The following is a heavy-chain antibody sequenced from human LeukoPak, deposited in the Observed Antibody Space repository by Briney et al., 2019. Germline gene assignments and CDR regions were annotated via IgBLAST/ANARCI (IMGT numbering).Heavy chain of an antibody. CDR2: IIPIFGTA. Sequence: SVKVSCKSSGGTFSSYAISWVRQAPGQGLEWMGGIIPIFGTANYAQKFQGRVTITTDESTSTAYMELSSLRSEDTAVYYCARDLGIAAAGTFGYWGQGTLVTVSS. J-gene: IGHJ4*02. V-gene: IGHV1-69*05. CDR3: ARDLGIAAAGTFGY. D-gene: IGHD6-13*01. CDR1: GGTFSSYA.